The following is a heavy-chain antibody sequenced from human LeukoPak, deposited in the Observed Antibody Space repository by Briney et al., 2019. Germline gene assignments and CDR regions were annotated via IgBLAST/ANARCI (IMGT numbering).Heavy chain of an antibody. V-gene: IGHV4-34*01. CDR2: INHSGST. J-gene: IGHJ4*02. CDR1: GGSFSGYY. Sequence: SETLSLTCAVYGGSFSGYYWSWIRQPPGKGLEWIGEINHSGSTNYNPSLKSRVTISVDTSKNQFSLKLSSVSAADTAVYYCARGLPYYFDYWGQGTLVTVSS. CDR3: ARGLPYYFDY.